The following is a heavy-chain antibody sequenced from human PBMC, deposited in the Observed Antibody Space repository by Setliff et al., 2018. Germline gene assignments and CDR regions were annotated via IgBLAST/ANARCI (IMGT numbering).Heavy chain of an antibody. CDR3: ARGRNVAARLLDS. CDR2: INRRGST. D-gene: IGHD6-6*01. J-gene: IGHJ4*02. CDR1: GGSVNSGYDN. V-gene: IGHV4-61*09. Sequence: SETLSLTCTVSGGSVNSGYDNWNWLRQPAGKGLEWIGHINRRGSTNFTPSLKSRVTISLDTSKNQFSLNLTSVTAADTAVYYCARGRNVAARLLDSWGRGTLVTVSS.